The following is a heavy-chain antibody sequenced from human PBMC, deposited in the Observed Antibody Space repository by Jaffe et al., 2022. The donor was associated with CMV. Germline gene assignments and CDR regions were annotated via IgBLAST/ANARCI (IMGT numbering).Heavy chain of an antibody. CDR3: ARVAHDFWSGPDRFGMDV. CDR2: IYYSGST. Sequence: QVQLQESGPGLVKPSETLSLTCTVSGGSISSYYWSWIRQPPGKGLEWIGYIYYSGSTNYNPSLKSRVTISVDTSKNQFSLKLSSVTAADTAVYYCARVAHDFWSGPDRFGMDVWGQGTTVTVSS. V-gene: IGHV4-59*01. J-gene: IGHJ6*02. D-gene: IGHD3-3*01. CDR1: GGSISSYY.